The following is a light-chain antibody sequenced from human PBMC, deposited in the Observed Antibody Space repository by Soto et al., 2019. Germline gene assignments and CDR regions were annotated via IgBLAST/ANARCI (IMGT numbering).Light chain of an antibody. CDR3: SSYTISNTLV. CDR1: SSDVGGYNY. J-gene: IGLJ1*01. Sequence: QSALTQPASVSGSPGQSITISCTGTSSDVGGYNYVSWYQQYPGKAPKLMIYDVSNRPSGFSNRFSGSKSGNTASLTISGLQAEDEADYYCSSYTISNTLVFGSGTKLTVL. CDR2: DVS. V-gene: IGLV2-14*01.